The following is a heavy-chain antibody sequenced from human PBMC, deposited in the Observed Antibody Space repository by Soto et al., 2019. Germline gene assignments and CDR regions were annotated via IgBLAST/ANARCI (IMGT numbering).Heavy chain of an antibody. D-gene: IGHD5-12*01. J-gene: IGHJ4*02. V-gene: IGHV3-11*03. CDR2: ISNRGTYT. CDR1: GFTFSDDY. Sequence: ESGGGLVKPGGSLRLSCAASGFTFSDDYMSWIRQAPGTGLEWVSYISNRGTYTNYADSVKGRFTISRDNAKNSLYLQMNSLRAEDTAVYYCATNKGYSGYEGPDYWGQGTLVTVSS. CDR3: ATNKGYSGYEGPDY.